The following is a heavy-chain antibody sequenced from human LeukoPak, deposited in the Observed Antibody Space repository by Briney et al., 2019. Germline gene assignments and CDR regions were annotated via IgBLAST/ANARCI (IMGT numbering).Heavy chain of an antibody. J-gene: IGHJ6*03. CDR1: GFTFKTYS. CDR3: ARTLATPYFNYYMDV. Sequence: GGSLSLSCAASGFTFKTYSMNWVRQAPGKGLEWVSYISSSSSTIYYADSVKGRFTISRDNSKNLLYLQMNRLRDEDTAVYHWARTLATPYFNYYMDVWGKGTTVTVSS. D-gene: IGHD5-12*01. V-gene: IGHV3-48*02. CDR2: ISSSSSTI.